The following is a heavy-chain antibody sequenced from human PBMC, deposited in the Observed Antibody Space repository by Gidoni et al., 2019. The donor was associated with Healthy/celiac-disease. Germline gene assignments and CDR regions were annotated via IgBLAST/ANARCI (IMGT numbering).Heavy chain of an antibody. CDR2: IYSGGST. CDR1: GFTVSSNY. D-gene: IGHD2-15*01. V-gene: IGHV3-53*01. J-gene: IGHJ6*02. Sequence: EVQLVESGGGLIQPGGSLRLSCAASGFTVSSNYMSWVRQAPGKGLEWVSVIYSGGSTYYADSVKGRFTISRDNSKNTLYLQMNSLRAEDTAVYYCARESSGGDYGMDVWGQGTTVTVSS. CDR3: ARESSGGDYGMDV.